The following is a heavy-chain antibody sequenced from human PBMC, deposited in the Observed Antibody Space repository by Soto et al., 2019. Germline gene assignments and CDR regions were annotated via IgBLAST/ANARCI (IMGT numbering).Heavy chain of an antibody. CDR2: IYHSGTT. Sequence: QVQLQESGPGLVKPSGTLSLTCAVSGGSISSGHWWSWVRQSPGKGLEWIGEIYHSGTTNYNPPLKGRVTISVDKSKNRFSLKLSSVTAADTAIYYCARGGVSYSSGSDNWFDPWGQGTLVTVSS. D-gene: IGHD6-19*01. V-gene: IGHV4-4*02. CDR3: ARGGVSYSSGSDNWFDP. CDR1: GGSISSGHW. J-gene: IGHJ5*02.